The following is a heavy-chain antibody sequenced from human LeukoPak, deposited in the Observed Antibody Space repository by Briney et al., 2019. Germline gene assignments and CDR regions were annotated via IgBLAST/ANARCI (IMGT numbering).Heavy chain of an antibody. J-gene: IGHJ3*02. CDR2: ISAYNGKT. CDR1: GYTFSNYG. D-gene: IGHD3-22*01. CDR3: ARDGHRRYHYDSSGREDAFDI. V-gene: IGHV1-18*01. Sequence: GASVKVSCKASGYTFSNYGITWARQAPGQGLEWMGWISAYNGKTNYAQKLQGRVTMTTDTSTNTAYMELRSLRSDDTAVYYCARDGHRRYHYDSSGREDAFDIWGQGTMVTVSS.